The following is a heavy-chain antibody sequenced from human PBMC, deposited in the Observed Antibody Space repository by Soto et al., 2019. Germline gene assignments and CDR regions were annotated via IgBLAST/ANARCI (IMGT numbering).Heavy chain of an antibody. D-gene: IGHD3-16*01. V-gene: IGHV4-59*08. CDR3: ARRRGTYGDFDY. CDR1: GGSISSYY. J-gene: IGHJ4*02. CDR2: IYYSGST. Sequence: SETLSLTCTVSGGSISSYYWSWIRQPPGKGLEWIGYIYYSGSTSYNPSLKSRVTISVDTSKNQFSLKLSSVTAADTAVYYCARRRGTYGDFDYWGQGTLVTVSS.